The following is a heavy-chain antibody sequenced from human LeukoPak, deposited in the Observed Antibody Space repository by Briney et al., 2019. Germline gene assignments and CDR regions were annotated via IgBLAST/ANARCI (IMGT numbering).Heavy chain of an antibody. Sequence: ASAKVSCKASEYTFTSYYMHWVRQSPGQGLEWMGIVNPSGGSTSSAHKFQGRVTMTRDTSASTDYMEVSRLRSEDTAVYYSATRNKGYWRGGSCYGGFDYWGQGTLVTVSS. J-gene: IGHJ4*02. CDR3: ATRNKGYWRGGSCYGGFDY. CDR1: EYTFTSYY. V-gene: IGHV1-46*01. D-gene: IGHD2-15*01. CDR2: VNPSGGST.